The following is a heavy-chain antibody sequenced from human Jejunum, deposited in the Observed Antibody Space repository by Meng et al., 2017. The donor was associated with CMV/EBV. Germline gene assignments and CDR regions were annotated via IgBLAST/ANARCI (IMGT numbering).Heavy chain of an antibody. CDR1: GISFSISG. CDR3: AKDKGVTTLDY. D-gene: IGHD1/OR15-1a*01. Sequence: QVLLVGSGAGVVQPGGALRLSCVASGISFSISGMRWVRQAPGKGLEWAAFIRNDGSNKYYADSVTGRFTISRDNSKNTVYLQMNSLTTEDTAVYYCAKDKGVTTLDYWGQGTLVTVSS. V-gene: IGHV3-30*02. J-gene: IGHJ4*02. CDR2: IRNDGSNK.